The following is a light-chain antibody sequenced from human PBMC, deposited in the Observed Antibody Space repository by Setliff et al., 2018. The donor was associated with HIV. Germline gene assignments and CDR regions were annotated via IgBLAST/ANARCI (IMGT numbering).Light chain of an antibody. Sequence: ELTQPPSVSVSPGQTASISCSGDKLGDKYVCWYQQKPGQSPVLVVYQDNKRPSGIPERFSGSNSGNTATLTISETQAMDEADYYCQAWDNSTAGDGFGTGTKVTVL. CDR1: KLGDKY. J-gene: IGLJ1*01. V-gene: IGLV3-1*01. CDR2: QDN. CDR3: QAWDNSTAGDG.